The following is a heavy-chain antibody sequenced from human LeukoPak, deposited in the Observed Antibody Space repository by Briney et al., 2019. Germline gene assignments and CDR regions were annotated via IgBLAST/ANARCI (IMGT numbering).Heavy chain of an antibody. CDR2: IYYSGST. CDR1: GGSISSSSYY. Sequence: SETLSLACTVSGGSISSSSYYWGWIRQPPGKGLEWIGSIYYSGSTYYNPSLKSRVTISVDKSKTQFSLKLSSVTAADTAVYYCARDKGEPRYAFNIWGKGKRVTVFS. CDR3: ARDKGEPRYAFNI. V-gene: IGHV4-39*07. D-gene: IGHD3-16*01. J-gene: IGHJ3*02.